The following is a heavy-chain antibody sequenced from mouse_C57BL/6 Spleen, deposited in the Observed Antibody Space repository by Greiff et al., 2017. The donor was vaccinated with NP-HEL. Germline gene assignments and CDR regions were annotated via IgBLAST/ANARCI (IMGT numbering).Heavy chain of an antibody. CDR3: ARSDYYGSSYLDY. Sequence: VQLQQSGAELVRPGTSVKVSCKASGYAFTNYLIEWVKQRPGQGLEWIGVINPGSGGTNYNEKFKGKATLTADKSSSTAYMQLSSLTSEDSAVYFCARSDYYGSSYLDYWGQGTTLTVSS. D-gene: IGHD1-1*01. CDR2: INPGSGGT. CDR1: GYAFTNYL. V-gene: IGHV1-54*01. J-gene: IGHJ2*01.